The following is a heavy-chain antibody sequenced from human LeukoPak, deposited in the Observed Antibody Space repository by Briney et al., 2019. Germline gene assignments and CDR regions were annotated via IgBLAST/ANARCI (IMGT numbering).Heavy chain of an antibody. V-gene: IGHV2-70*17. CDR1: GFALNARGMW. D-gene: IGHD1-26*01. J-gene: IGHJ4*02. Sequence: RSAGPTLLNATQTLTLTCTFSGFALNARGMWVSWMRQPSGDALEWLARIDWAAEKFYSTSLKIRLTISKDTSKTQVVLIMTNMDPVDTAKYYCDRTTDGRAEDDYWGQGTLVTVSS. CDR2: IDWAAEK. CDR3: DRTTDGRAEDDY.